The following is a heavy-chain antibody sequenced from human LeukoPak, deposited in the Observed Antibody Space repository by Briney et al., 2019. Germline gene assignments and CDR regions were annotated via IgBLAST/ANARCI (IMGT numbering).Heavy chain of an antibody. V-gene: IGHV3-23*01. D-gene: IGHD6-13*01. CDR3: ARRGGAGTYYFDY. CDR1: GFTFSSYV. CDR2: ISGSGGGT. Sequence: PGGSLRLSCAASGFTFSSYVMSWVRQAPGKGLEWVSAISGSGGGTYYADSVKGRFTISRDNSKNTLYLQTNSLRAEDTAVYYCARRGGAGTYYFDYWGQGTLVTVSS. J-gene: IGHJ4*02.